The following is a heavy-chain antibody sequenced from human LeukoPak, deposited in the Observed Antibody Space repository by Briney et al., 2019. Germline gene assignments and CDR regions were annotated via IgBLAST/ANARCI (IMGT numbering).Heavy chain of an antibody. CDR3: AKMGFGELKGAFDI. D-gene: IGHD3-10*01. CDR2: ISWNSGSI. V-gene: IGHV3-9*01. Sequence: GRSLRLSCAASGFTFDDYAMHWVRQAPGKGLEWVSGISWNSGSIGYADSVKGRFTISRDNAKNSLYLQMNSLRAEDTALYYCAKMGFGELKGAFDIWGQGTMVTVSS. CDR1: GFTFDDYA. J-gene: IGHJ3*02.